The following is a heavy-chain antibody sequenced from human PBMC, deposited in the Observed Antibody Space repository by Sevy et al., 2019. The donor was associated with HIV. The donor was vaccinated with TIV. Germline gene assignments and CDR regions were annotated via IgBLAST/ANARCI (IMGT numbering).Heavy chain of an antibody. Sequence: GGSLRLSCAASGFTFSSYWMSWVRQAPGKGLEWVANIKQDGSEKYYVDSVKGRFTISRDNAKNSLYLQMNSLRAEDTAVYYCVRDGRCSGGSCYYFDYWGQGTLVTVSS. J-gene: IGHJ4*02. CDR2: IKQDGSEK. CDR3: VRDGRCSGGSCYYFDY. V-gene: IGHV3-7*01. D-gene: IGHD2-15*01. CDR1: GFTFSSYW.